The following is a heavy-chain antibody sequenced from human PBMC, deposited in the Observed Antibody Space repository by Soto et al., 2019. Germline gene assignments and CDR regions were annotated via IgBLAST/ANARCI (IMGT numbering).Heavy chain of an antibody. Sequence: GGSLRLSCAASGFTFSNAWMNWVRQAPGKGLEWVGRIKSKTDGGTTDYAAPVKGRFTISRDDSKNTLYLQMNSLKTEDTAVYYCTTDGGYYDSSGYASKSPNYWGQGTLVTVSS. CDR3: TTDGGYYDSSGYASKSPNY. D-gene: IGHD3-22*01. CDR1: GFTFSNAW. CDR2: IKSKTDGGTT. J-gene: IGHJ4*02. V-gene: IGHV3-15*07.